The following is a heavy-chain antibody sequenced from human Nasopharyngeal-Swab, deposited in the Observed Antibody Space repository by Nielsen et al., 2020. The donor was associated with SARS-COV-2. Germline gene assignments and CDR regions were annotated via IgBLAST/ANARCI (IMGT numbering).Heavy chain of an antibody. CDR1: GFTFRDYS. CDR2: IGRYGTDI. CDR3: AGGTVFGVANGMDV. Sequence: GESLKISCAASGFTFRDYSMNWVRQAPGKGLEWVSSIGRYGTDIFHADSVKGRFSVFRDAANKSIYLQMRSLRAEDTAVYYCAGGTVFGVANGMDVWGQGTTVTVSS. V-gene: IGHV3-21*01. D-gene: IGHD3-3*01. J-gene: IGHJ6*02.